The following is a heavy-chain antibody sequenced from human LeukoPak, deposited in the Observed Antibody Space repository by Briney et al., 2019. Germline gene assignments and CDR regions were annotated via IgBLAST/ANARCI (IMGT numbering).Heavy chain of an antibody. Sequence: GGSLRLSCAASGFTFSSYEMNWVRQAPGKGLEWVSYISSSGSTIYYADSVKGRFTISRDNAKNSLYLQMNSLRAEDTAVYYCAGWYSSSWYYFDYWGQGTLVTVSS. J-gene: IGHJ4*02. CDR2: ISSSGSTI. D-gene: IGHD6-13*01. CDR3: AGWYSSSWYYFDY. CDR1: GFTFSSYE. V-gene: IGHV3-48*03.